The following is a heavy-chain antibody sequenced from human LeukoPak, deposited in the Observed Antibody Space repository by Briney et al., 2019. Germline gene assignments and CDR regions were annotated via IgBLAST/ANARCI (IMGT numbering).Heavy chain of an antibody. Sequence: PGGSLRLSCAASGFIFSDYSMGWVRQAPGKGLEWASSITTSRDQYHADSVKGRFTVSRDNAKSSVYLQMDSLRADDTAVYYCARDSYCPNDVCYDYWGQGVLVTVS. CDR2: ITTSRDQ. CDR3: ARDSYCPNDVCYDY. CDR1: GFIFSDYS. D-gene: IGHD2-8*01. J-gene: IGHJ4*02. V-gene: IGHV3-21*06.